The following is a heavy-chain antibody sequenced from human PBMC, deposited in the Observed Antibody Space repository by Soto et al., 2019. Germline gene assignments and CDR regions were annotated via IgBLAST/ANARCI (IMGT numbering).Heavy chain of an antibody. V-gene: IGHV3-30-3*01. CDR2: ISYDGSNK. J-gene: IGHJ4*02. Sequence: PGGSLRLSCAASGFTFSSYAMHWVRQAPGKGLEWVAVISYDGSNKYYADSVKGRFTISRDNSKNTLYLQMNSLRAEDTAVYYCARGEWGYSYGYNQFDYWGQGTLVTVSS. CDR1: GFTFSSYA. D-gene: IGHD5-18*01. CDR3: ARGEWGYSYGYNQFDY.